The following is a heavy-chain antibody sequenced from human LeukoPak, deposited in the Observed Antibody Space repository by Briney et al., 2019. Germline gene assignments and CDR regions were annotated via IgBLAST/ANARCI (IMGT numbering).Heavy chain of an antibody. CDR2: ISSSSSYI. J-gene: IGHJ4*02. CDR3: ARSKAGGSGSGRPFDY. Sequence: GGSLRLSCAASGFSFRTYTMNWVRQAPGTGLEWVSSISSSSSYIFYADSVRGRFTISRDNAKNSLYLQMNSLRAEDTAAYYCARSKAGGSGSGRPFDYWGQGTLVTVSS. V-gene: IGHV3-21*01. CDR1: GFSFRTYT. D-gene: IGHD3-10*01.